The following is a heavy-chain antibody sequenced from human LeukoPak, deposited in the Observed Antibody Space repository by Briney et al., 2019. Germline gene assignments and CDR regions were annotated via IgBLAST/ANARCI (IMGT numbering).Heavy chain of an antibody. CDR3: ASSPNYDFWSGYYATAWYFDY. D-gene: IGHD3-3*01. CDR1: GVSISSSSYY. V-gene: IGHV4-39*01. CDR2: IYYSGST. J-gene: IGHJ4*02. Sequence: SETLSLTCTVSGVSISSSSYYWGWIRQPPGKGLEWIGGIYYSGSTYYNPSLKSRVTISVDTSKNQFSLKLSSVTAADTAVYYCASSPNYDFWSGYYATAWYFDYWGQGTLVTVSS.